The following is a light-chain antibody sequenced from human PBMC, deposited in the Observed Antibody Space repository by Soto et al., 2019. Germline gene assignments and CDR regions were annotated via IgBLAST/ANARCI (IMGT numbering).Light chain of an antibody. CDR3: NSYTSSSTLV. CDR2: EVS. V-gene: IGLV2-14*01. CDR1: SSDVGGYNY. Sequence: QSALTQPASVSGSPGQSVTISRTGTSSDVGGYNYVSWYQQHPGKAPKLIIYEVSNRPSGVSNRFSGSKSGNTASLTISGLQAEDEADYYCNSYTSSSTLVFGGGTKLTVL. J-gene: IGLJ2*01.